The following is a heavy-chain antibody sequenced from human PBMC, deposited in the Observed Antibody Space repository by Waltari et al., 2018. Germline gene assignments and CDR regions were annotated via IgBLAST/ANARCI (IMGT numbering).Heavy chain of an antibody. D-gene: IGHD6-6*01. CDR2: IIPILGIA. CDR1: GGTFSSYA. CDR3: ARSGSSSGYYYYGMDV. Sequence: QVQLVQSGAEVKKPGSSVKVSCKASGGTFSSYAISWVRQAPGQGLEWVGRIIPILGIANYDQKFQGRGTITADKSTSTAYRELSSLRSEDTAVYYCARSGSSSGYYYYGMDVWGQGTTVTVSS. V-gene: IGHV1-69*09. J-gene: IGHJ6*02.